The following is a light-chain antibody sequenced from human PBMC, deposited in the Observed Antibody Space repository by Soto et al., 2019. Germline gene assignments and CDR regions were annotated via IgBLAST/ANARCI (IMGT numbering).Light chain of an antibody. CDR2: DVT. CDR3: CSYAGSYTYV. V-gene: IGLV2-11*01. Sequence: QSALTQPSSVSGSPGQSVTISCTGTSSDVGGYTYVSWYQQHPGKAPKLIIYDVTERPSGVPARFSGSKSGNTASLTISGLQAEDEADYYCCSYAGSYTYVFGPGTKLTVL. CDR1: SSDVGGYTY. J-gene: IGLJ1*01.